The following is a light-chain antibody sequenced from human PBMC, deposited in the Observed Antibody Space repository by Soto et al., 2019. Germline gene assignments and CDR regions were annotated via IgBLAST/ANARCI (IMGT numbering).Light chain of an antibody. J-gene: IGKJ5*01. Sequence: DIKMTKSPSSLSAYVGDRVTITCQASQDISNYLNWYQQKPGKAPKLLIYDASNLETGVPSRFSGSGSGTDFTFTISSLQPEDIATYYCQQYDNLPITFGQGTRLEIK. CDR1: QDISNY. CDR3: QQYDNLPIT. V-gene: IGKV1-33*01. CDR2: DAS.